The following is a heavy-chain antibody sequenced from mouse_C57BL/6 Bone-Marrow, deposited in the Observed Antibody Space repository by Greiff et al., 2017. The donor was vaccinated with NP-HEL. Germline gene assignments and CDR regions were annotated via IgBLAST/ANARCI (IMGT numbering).Heavy chain of an antibody. CDR1: GYTFTSYM. CDR2: INPSSGDT. V-gene: IGHV1-4*01. D-gene: IGHD1-1*01. J-gene: IGHJ2*02. Sequence: QVQLKQSGAELARPGASVKMSCKASGYTFTSYMMHWVKQRPGQGLEWIGYINPSSGDTKYNQKFKDKATLTADKSSSTAYMQLSSLTSEDSAVYYCARAAIITTVVAHFDYWGQGTSLTVSS. CDR3: ARAAIITTVVAHFDY.